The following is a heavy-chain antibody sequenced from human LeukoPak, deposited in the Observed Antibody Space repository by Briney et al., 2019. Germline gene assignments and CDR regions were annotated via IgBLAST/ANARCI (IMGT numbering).Heavy chain of an antibody. CDR2: IYYSGST. J-gene: IGHJ4*02. D-gene: IGHD6-19*01. CDR1: GGSISSSSYY. CDR3: ARLSGGTQWLAPFDY. V-gene: IGHV4-39*01. Sequence: PSETLSLTCTVSGGSISSSSYYWGWIRQPPGKGLEWIGTIYYSGSTYYNASLKSRLTIPVDTSKNQFSLKLSSVTAADTAVYYCARLSGGTQWLAPFDYWGQGTLVTVSS.